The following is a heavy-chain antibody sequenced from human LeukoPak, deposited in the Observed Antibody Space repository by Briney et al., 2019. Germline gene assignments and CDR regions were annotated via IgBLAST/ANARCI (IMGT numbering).Heavy chain of an antibody. V-gene: IGHV3-53*01. Sequence: GGSLTLSCAASGCTLSSNYMSWVREAPGRGLVWVSVIYSGGSTYYADSVKGRFTISRGNSKNKLYCQVNSLRTEDTAVYYCARDSPPHWGQGTLVTVSS. CDR2: IYSGGST. J-gene: IGHJ1*01. CDR1: GCTLSSNY. CDR3: ARDSPPH.